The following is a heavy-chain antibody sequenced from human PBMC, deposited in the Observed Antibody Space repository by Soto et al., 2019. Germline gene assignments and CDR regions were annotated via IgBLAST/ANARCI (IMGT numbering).Heavy chain of an antibody. CDR1: GYTFTSYG. D-gene: IGHD1-7*01. J-gene: IGHJ4*02. Sequence: QVQLVQSGAEVKKPGASVKVSCKASGYTFTSYGISWVRQAPGQGLEWMGWISAYNGNTNYAQKLQGRVTMTTDTSTSTAYMELRSLRSDDTAVYYCVRDVLSWNYVGGGYYFDYWGQGTLVTVSS. CDR2: ISAYNGNT. V-gene: IGHV1-18*01. CDR3: VRDVLSWNYVGGGYYFDY.